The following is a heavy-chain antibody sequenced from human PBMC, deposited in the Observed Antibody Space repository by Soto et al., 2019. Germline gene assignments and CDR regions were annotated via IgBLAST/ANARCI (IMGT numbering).Heavy chain of an antibody. Sequence: ASVKVSCKASGYTFTSYGISWVRQAPGQGLEWMGWISAYNGNTNYAQKLQGRVTMTTDTSTSTAYMELRSLRSDDTAVYYCARDMHSSGWEPDDYWGQGTLVTVSS. CDR1: GYTFTSYG. J-gene: IGHJ4*02. CDR2: ISAYNGNT. V-gene: IGHV1-18*01. CDR3: ARDMHSSGWEPDDY. D-gene: IGHD6-19*01.